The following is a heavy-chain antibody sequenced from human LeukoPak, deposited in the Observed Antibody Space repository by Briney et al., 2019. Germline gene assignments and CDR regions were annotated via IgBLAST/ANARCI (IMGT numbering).Heavy chain of an antibody. V-gene: IGHV3-30*04. CDR2: ISYDGSNK. J-gene: IGHJ4*02. D-gene: IGHD2-15*01. Sequence: GRSLRLSCAASGFTFSSYAMHWVRQAPGKGLEWVAVISYDGSNKYYADSVKGRFTISRDNSKNTLYLQMNSLRAEDTAVYYCAKRRRRCSGGSCFPTPFDYWGQGTLVTVSS. CDR1: GFTFSSYA. CDR3: AKRRRRCSGGSCFPTPFDY.